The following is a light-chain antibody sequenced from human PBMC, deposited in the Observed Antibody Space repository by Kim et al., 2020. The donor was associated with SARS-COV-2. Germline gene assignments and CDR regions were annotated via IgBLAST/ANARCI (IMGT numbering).Light chain of an antibody. J-gene: IGLJ3*02. Sequence: GQSVTLSCTGTRSDVGGYNYVSWYQQHPGKAPKLMIYDVSKRPSGVPDRFSGSRSGNTASLTISGLQAEDEADYYCCSYAGSYNWVFGGGTQLTVL. CDR1: RSDVGGYNY. CDR3: CSYAGSYNWV. V-gene: IGLV2-11*01. CDR2: DVS.